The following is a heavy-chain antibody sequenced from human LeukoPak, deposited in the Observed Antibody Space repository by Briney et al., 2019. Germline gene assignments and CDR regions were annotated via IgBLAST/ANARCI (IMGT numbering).Heavy chain of an antibody. CDR3: ALRGEYYSSTSCSDY. Sequence: QPGGSLRLSCAASGFTFSSYSMNWVRQAPGKGLEWVSSISSSSSYIYYADSVKGRFTISRDNAKNSLYLQMNSLRAEDTAVYYCALRGEYYSSTSCSDYWGQGTLVTVSS. CDR2: ISSSSSYI. V-gene: IGHV3-21*01. D-gene: IGHD2-2*01. CDR1: GFTFSSYS. J-gene: IGHJ4*02.